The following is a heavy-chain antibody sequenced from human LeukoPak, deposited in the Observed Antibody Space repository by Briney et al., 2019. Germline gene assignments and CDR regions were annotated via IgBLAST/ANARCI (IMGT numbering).Heavy chain of an antibody. D-gene: IGHD6-6*01. CDR3: TTDRSDRAFDI. V-gene: IGHV3-15*01. Sequence: GGSLRLSCAAPGFTFSNAWMSWVRQAPGKGLEWVGRIKSKTDGGTTDYAAPVKGRFTISRDDSKNTLYLQMNSLKTEDTAVYYCTTDRSDRAFDIWGQGTMVTVSS. J-gene: IGHJ3*02. CDR1: GFTFSNAW. CDR2: IKSKTDGGTT.